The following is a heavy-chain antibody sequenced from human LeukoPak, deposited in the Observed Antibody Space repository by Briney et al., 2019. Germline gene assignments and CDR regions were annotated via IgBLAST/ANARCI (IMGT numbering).Heavy chain of an antibody. CDR3: ARQYCSGGSCYVSWFDP. Sequence: ASVKVSCKASGYTFTSYYMHWVRQAPGQGLEWMGIINPSGGSTSYAQKFQGRVTMTRDTSTSTVYMELSSLRSEDTAVYYCARQYCSGGSCYVSWFDPWGQGTLVTVSS. J-gene: IGHJ5*02. CDR1: GYTFTSYY. V-gene: IGHV1-46*01. CDR2: INPSGGST. D-gene: IGHD2-15*01.